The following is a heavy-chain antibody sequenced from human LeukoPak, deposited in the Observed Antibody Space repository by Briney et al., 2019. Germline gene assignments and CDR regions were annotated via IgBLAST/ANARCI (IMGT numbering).Heavy chain of an antibody. D-gene: IGHD3-3*01. CDR1: GGTFSSYA. J-gene: IGHJ6*02. CDR2: IIPIFGTA. CDR3: ARGGITIFGVVIIRNGMDV. V-gene: IGHV1-69*13. Sequence: GASAKVSCKASGGTFSSYAISWVRQAPGQGHEWMGGIIPIFGTANYAQKFQGRVTITADESTSTAYMELSSLRSEDTAVYYCARGGITIFGVVIIRNGMDVWGQGTTVTVSS.